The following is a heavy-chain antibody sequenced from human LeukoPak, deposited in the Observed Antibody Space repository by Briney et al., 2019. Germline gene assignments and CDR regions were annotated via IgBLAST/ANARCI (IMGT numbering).Heavy chain of an antibody. CDR3: ARVLGRVIGAFDI. Sequence: ASVKVSCKASGYTFTGYYMHWVRQAPGQGLEWMGIINPSGGSTSYAQKFQGRVTMTRDTSTSTVYMELSSLRSEDTAVYYCARVLGRVIGAFDIWGQGTMVTVSS. J-gene: IGHJ3*02. V-gene: IGHV1-46*01. CDR2: INPSGGST. D-gene: IGHD2-8*02. CDR1: GYTFTGYY.